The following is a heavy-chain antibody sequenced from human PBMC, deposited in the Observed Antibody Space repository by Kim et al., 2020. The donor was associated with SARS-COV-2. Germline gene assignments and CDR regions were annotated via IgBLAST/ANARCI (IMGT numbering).Heavy chain of an antibody. CDR2: IYHSGST. Sequence: SETLSLTCAVSGGSISSSNWWSWVRQPPGKGLEWIGEIYHSGSTNYNPSLKSRVTISVDKSKNQFSLKLSSVTAADTAVYYCARSDYGDYDQVHFDYWGQGTLVTVSS. CDR1: GGSISSSNW. D-gene: IGHD4-17*01. J-gene: IGHJ4*02. CDR3: ARSDYGDYDQVHFDY. V-gene: IGHV4-4*02.